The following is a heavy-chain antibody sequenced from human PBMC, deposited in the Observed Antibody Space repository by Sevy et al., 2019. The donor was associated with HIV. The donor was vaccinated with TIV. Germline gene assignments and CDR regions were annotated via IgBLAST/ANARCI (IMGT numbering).Heavy chain of an antibody. D-gene: IGHD6-13*01. Sequence: GESLKISCKGSGYSFTSYWISWVRQMPGKGLEWMGRIDPSDSYTNYSPSFQGHVTISVDKSISTAYLQWSSLKASDTAMYYCARHGSRGSSWYSGHYYYYYMDVWGKGTTVTVSS. CDR3: ARHGSRGSSWYSGHYYYYYMDV. CDR1: GYSFTSYW. V-gene: IGHV5-10-1*01. CDR2: IDPSDSYT. J-gene: IGHJ6*03.